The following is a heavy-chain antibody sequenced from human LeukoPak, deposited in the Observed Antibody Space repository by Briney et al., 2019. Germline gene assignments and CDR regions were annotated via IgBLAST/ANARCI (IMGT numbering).Heavy chain of an antibody. CDR2: INYSGTT. J-gene: IGHJ4*02. Sequence: PSETLSLTCTVSGGAIISDNFYWGWVRQPPGKGLEWVGSINYSGTTYYNPSLRSRVSISVDTSRTQFFLRLNSVTAADTAVYYSVRLFYSGGQGTLVTVSS. CDR3: VRLFYS. V-gene: IGHV4-39*01. CDR1: GGAIISDNFY.